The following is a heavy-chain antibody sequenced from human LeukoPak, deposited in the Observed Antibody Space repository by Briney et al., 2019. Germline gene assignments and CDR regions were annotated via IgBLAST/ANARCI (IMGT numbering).Heavy chain of an antibody. V-gene: IGHV3-48*04. CDR1: GFTFSSYG. Sequence: GGSLRLSCAASGFTFSSYGMSWVRQAPGKGLEWVSYISSSGSTIYYADSVKGRFTISRDNAKNSLYLQMNSLRAEDTAVYYCARTRNNWFDPWGQGTLVTVSS. CDR3: ARTRNNWFDP. CDR2: ISSSGSTI. J-gene: IGHJ5*02.